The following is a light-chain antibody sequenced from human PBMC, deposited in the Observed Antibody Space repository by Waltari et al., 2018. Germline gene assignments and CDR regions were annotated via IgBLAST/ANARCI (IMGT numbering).Light chain of an antibody. Sequence: QSVLTQAPSASETPGQRITISCSGSSSNIGRNYLSWYQHLPGAAPKLLIGRDDHRPSGVPDRFSGSKSGTSASLAISGLRSEDEADYYCASWDDSLSALVFGGGTKLTVL. J-gene: IGLJ3*02. CDR2: RDD. V-gene: IGLV1-47*01. CDR1: SSNIGRNY. CDR3: ASWDDSLSALV.